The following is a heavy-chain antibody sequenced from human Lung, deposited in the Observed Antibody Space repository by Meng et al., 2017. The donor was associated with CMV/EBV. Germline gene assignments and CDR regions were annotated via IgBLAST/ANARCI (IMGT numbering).Heavy chain of an antibody. J-gene: IGHJ3*02. CDR1: GFTFSSYW. V-gene: IGHV3-74*01. Sequence: GGSLRLSCAASGFTFSSYWMHWVRQAPGKGLVWVSRINSDGRSTCYADSVKGRFTISRDSAKNTLNLQMNSLTAEDTAVYYCARADSSSPEDFHIWGQGTMVTV. D-gene: IGHD6-13*01. CDR2: INSDGRST. CDR3: ARADSSSPEDFHI.